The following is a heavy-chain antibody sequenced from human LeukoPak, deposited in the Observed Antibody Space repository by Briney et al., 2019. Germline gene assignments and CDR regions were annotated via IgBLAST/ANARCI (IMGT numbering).Heavy chain of an antibody. V-gene: IGHV5-51*01. D-gene: IGHD3-22*01. CDR2: IYPGDSDT. J-gene: IGHJ3*02. CDR3: AREPNYYDSSGYYAGAFDI. CDR1: GYNFNSHW. Sequence: GESLKISCKGSGYNFNSHWIGWVRQMPGKGLEWMGIIYPGDSDTRYSPSFQGQVTISADKSISTAYLQWSSLKASDTAMYYCAREPNYYDSSGYYAGAFDIWGQGTMVTVSS.